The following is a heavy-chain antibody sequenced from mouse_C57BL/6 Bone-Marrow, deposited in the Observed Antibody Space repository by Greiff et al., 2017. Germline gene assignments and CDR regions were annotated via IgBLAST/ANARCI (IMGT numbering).Heavy chain of an antibody. CDR3: AKGGKGAY. V-gene: IGHV5-9*01. CDR2: ISGGGGNT. D-gene: IGHD1-3*01. CDR1: GFTFSSYT. J-gene: IGHJ3*01. Sequence: EVMLVESGGGLVKPGGSLKLSCAASGFTFSSYTMSWVRQTPEKRLEWVATISGGGGNTYYPDSVKGRFTISRDNAKNTLYLQMSSRRSEDTALYYCAKGGKGAYWGQGTLVTVSA.